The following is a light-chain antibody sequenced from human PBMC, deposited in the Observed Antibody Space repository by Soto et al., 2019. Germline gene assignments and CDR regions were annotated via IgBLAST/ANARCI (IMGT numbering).Light chain of an antibody. CDR1: QSVTTSY. V-gene: IGKV3-20*01. J-gene: IGKJ1*01. CDR2: GAS. Sequence: EMVLTQSPGTLSLSPGERATLSCRASQSVTTSYLAWYQRKPGQAPRLLIYGASSRATGIPNRFSGSGSGTDFTLTISRLEPEDRAVYYCQHYGSSPRFGQGTKVEIK. CDR3: QHYGSSPR.